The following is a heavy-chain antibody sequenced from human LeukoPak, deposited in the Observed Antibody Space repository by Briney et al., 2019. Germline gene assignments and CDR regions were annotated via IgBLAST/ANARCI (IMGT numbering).Heavy chain of an antibody. CDR2: INTDGSIT. CDR1: GFTFSGSW. Sequence: GGSLRLSCAASGFTFSGSWMHWARQPPGKGLVWVSRINTDGSITTYADSVKGRFTISRDNAKNTLYLQMNSLRAEDTAMYYCARVDLRGLFDDWGQGTLVTVSS. V-gene: IGHV3-74*01. CDR3: ARVDLRGLFDD. D-gene: IGHD4-17*01. J-gene: IGHJ4*02.